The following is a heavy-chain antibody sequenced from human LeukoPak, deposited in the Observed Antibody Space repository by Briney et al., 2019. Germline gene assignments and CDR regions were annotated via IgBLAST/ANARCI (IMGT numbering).Heavy chain of an antibody. CDR2: ISSSSSYI. Sequence: PGGSLRLSCVASGFTFSNYWMTWVRQAPGKGLEWVSSISSSSSYIYYADSVKGRFTISRDNAKNSLYLQMNSLRAEDTAVYYCARDGGYSYGYDYFDYWGQGTLVTVSS. CDR3: ARDGGYSYGYDYFDY. J-gene: IGHJ4*02. V-gene: IGHV3-21*01. D-gene: IGHD5-18*01. CDR1: GFTFSNYW.